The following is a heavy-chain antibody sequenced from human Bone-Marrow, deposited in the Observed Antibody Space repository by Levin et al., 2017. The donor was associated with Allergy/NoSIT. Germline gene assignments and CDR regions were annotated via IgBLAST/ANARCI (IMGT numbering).Heavy chain of an antibody. CDR1: GFTFNSYA. CDR3: ARVSGAYSSSSENWFDP. V-gene: IGHV3-30-3*01. Sequence: GESLKISCAASGFTFNSYAMHWVRQAPGKGLEWVAVISYDGSNKYYADSVKGRFTISRDNSKNTLYLQMNSLRAEDTAVYYCARVSGAYSSSSENWFDPWGQGTLVTVSS. J-gene: IGHJ5*02. CDR2: ISYDGSNK. D-gene: IGHD6-6*01.